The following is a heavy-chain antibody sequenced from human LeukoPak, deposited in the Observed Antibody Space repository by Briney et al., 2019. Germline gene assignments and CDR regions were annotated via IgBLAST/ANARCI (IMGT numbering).Heavy chain of an antibody. J-gene: IGHJ4*02. CDR3: AREDGYCSGGNCYSYFDS. CDR2: IKKTGSET. Sequence: GGSLRLSCAASGFTFSHFWMSWVRQAPGKGLEWVAYIKKTGSETYYVDSVKARFTITRDNTRNSLFLQMYSLRAEDTAVYFCAREDGYCSGGNCYSYFDSWGQGTLVTVSS. V-gene: IGHV3-7*01. D-gene: IGHD2-15*01. CDR1: GFTFSHFW.